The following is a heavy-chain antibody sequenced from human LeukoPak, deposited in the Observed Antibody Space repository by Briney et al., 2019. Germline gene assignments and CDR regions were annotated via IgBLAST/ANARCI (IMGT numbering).Heavy chain of an antibody. CDR1: GFTFSSYS. CDR2: ISSSSSTI. CDR3: ARGLDGFDWLLDY. J-gene: IGHJ4*02. D-gene: IGHD3-9*01. V-gene: IGHV3-48*04. Sequence: PGGSLRLSCAASGFTFSSYSMNWVRQAPGKGLEWVSYISSSSSTIYYADSVKGRFTISRDNAKNSLYLQMNSPRAEDTAVYYCARGLDGFDWLLDYWGQGTLVTVSS.